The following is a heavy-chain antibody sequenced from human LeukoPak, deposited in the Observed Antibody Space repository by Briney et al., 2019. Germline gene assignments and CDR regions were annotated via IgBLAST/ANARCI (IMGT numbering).Heavy chain of an antibody. V-gene: IGHV1-2*02. CDR1: GYTFTGYY. CDR3: ARARASLTIFGVVTPYGMDV. J-gene: IGHJ6*02. Sequence: GASVKVSCKASGYTFTGYYMHWVRRAPGQGLEWMGWTNANSGGTNYAQKFQGRVTMTRDTSISTAYMELSRLRSDDTAVYYCARARASLTIFGVVTPYGMDVWGQGTTVTVSS. CDR2: TNANSGGT. D-gene: IGHD3-3*01.